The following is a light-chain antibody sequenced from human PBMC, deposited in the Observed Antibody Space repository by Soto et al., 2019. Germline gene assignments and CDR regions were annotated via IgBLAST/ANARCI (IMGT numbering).Light chain of an antibody. V-gene: IGKV3-20*01. CDR1: QTVTNNY. CDR3: QLYGRSRRPT. Sequence: EIVLTQSPGTLSLSPGEGATLSYRASQTVTNNYLAWYQQRPGQAPRLLVSGASSRATGIPDRFSGSGSGTDFTLTISRLEPEDFAVYYCQLYGRSRRPTFGQGTRLEIK. CDR2: GAS. J-gene: IGKJ5*01.